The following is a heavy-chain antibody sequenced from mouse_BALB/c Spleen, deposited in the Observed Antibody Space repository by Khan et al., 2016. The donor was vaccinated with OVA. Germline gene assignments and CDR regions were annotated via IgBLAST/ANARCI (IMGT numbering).Heavy chain of an antibody. CDR3: ARDYDYDGYYTMDY. D-gene: IGHD2-4*01. CDR1: GFTFSDYY. CDR2: ISDGGNYT. V-gene: IGHV5-4*02. Sequence: EVELVESGGGLVNPGGSLKLSCAASGFTFSDYYMYWVRQTPEKRLEWVATISDGGNYTYSPDDLKGRFTISRDNAKNSRYLQMSSLKSEDTAMYYCARDYDYDGYYTMDYWGQGTSVTVSS. J-gene: IGHJ4*01.